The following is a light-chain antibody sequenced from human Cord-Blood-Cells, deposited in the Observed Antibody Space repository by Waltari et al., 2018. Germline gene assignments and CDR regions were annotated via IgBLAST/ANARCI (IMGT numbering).Light chain of an antibody. CDR1: QSISSY. J-gene: IGKJ2*03. Sequence: DIQMNQSLSSLSASVGDRVTITCRASQSISSYLNWYQQKPGKAPKLLIYATSSMQSGFPSRVSGSGTEIDFTLTIISLQPEDFATYYCQQSYSTPHSFGQGTKLEIK. CDR2: ATS. CDR3: QQSYSTPHS. V-gene: IGKV1-39*01.